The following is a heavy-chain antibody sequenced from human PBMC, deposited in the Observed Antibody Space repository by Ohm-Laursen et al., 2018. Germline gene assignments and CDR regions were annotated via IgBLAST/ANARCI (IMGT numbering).Heavy chain of an antibody. CDR1: GGSISGYY. D-gene: IGHD2-21*02. Sequence: SETLSLTCTVSGGSISGYYWSWIRQTAGKGLEWIGRIHSSGSTNYNPSLQSRVTTSEDTSKNQFSLRLSSVTAADTAVYFCARRDITKAFNIWGQGTLVTVSS. V-gene: IGHV4-4*07. CDR2: IHSSGST. J-gene: IGHJ3*02. CDR3: ARRDITKAFNI.